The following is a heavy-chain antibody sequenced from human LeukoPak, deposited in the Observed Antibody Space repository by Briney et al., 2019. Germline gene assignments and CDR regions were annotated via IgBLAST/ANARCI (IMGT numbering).Heavy chain of an antibody. D-gene: IGHD6-19*01. CDR1: GFTFSSYW. Sequence: PGGSLRLSCAASGFTFSSYWMHWVRQAPGKGLVWVSRINSDGSSTSYADSAKGRFTISRDNAKNTLYLQMNSLRAKDTAVYYCARGKAGVAGIPYYYYMDVWGKGTTVTVSS. CDR2: INSDGSST. CDR3: ARGKAGVAGIPYYYYMDV. V-gene: IGHV3-74*01. J-gene: IGHJ6*03.